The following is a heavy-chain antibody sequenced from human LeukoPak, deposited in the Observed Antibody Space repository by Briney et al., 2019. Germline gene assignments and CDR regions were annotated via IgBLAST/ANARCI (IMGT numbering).Heavy chain of an antibody. Sequence: SETLSLTCAVYGGSFSGYYWSWIRQPPGKGLEWIGEINHSGSTNYNPSLKSRVTISVDTSKNQFSLKLSSVTAADTAVYYCARGVGGSSWNYYYYYMDVWGKGTTVTVSS. J-gene: IGHJ6*03. V-gene: IGHV4-34*01. CDR3: ARGVGGSSWNYYYYYMDV. CDR1: GGSFSGYY. CDR2: INHSGST. D-gene: IGHD6-13*01.